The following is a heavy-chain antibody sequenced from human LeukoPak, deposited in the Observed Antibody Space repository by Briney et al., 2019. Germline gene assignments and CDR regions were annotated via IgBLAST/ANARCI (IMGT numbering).Heavy chain of an antibody. CDR3: ARFYSYGDFDI. CDR2: IYYSGST. CDR1: GGSISSYY. J-gene: IGHJ3*02. V-gene: IGHV4-59*01. D-gene: IGHD5-18*01. Sequence: SGTLSFTCTVSGGSISSYYLSWIRQPPGKGLEWIGYIYYSGSTNYNPSLKSRVTISVDTSKNQFSLKLSSVTAADTAVYYCARFYSYGDFDIWGQGTMVTVSS.